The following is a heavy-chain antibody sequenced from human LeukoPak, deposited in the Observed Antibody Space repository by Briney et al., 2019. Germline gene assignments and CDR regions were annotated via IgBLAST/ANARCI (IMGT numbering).Heavy chain of an antibody. J-gene: IGHJ3*02. V-gene: IGHV4-34*01. Sequence: KPSETLSHTCAVYGGSFSGYYWSWIRQPPGKGLEWIGEINHSGSTNYNPSLKSRVTISVDTSKNQFSLKLSSVTAADTAVYYCARGPNLTGYAFDIWGQGTMVTVSS. CDR2: INHSGST. D-gene: IGHD3-9*01. CDR3: ARGPNLTGYAFDI. CDR1: GGSFSGYY.